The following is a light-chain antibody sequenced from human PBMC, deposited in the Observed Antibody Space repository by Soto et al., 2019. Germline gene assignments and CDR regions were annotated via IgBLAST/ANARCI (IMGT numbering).Light chain of an antibody. CDR2: AAS. Sequence: EIVLTQSPGTLSLSPGERATLSCRASQSVSVNSLAWYQQKGGQAPRLLIYAASTRATGVPDRFCGSGSGTDFALTISRLETEDFAVYYCQQYGGSPFTFGPGTKVDIK. CDR1: QSVSVNS. J-gene: IGKJ3*01. V-gene: IGKV3-20*01. CDR3: QQYGGSPFT.